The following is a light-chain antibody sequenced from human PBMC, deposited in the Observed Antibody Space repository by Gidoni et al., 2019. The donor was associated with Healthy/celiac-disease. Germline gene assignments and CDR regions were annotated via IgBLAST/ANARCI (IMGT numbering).Light chain of an antibody. J-gene: IGKJ1*01. Sequence: EIVLTQSPGTLSLSPGERATLSCRASQSVSSSYLAWYQQKPGQAPRLLIYGASSRATGIPDRFSGSGSCTDFTLTISRLEPEDFAVDYCQQYGSSPWTFGQGTKVEIK. CDR1: QSVSSSY. CDR3: QQYGSSPWT. CDR2: GAS. V-gene: IGKV3-20*01.